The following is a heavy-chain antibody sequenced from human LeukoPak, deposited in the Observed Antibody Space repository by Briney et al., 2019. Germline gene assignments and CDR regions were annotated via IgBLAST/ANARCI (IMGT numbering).Heavy chain of an antibody. Sequence: PGGSLRLSCEASGFTFNTYSVNWARQAPGKGLEWVSSIDSSGGYMFYADSVKGRFIISRDNAKDSLYPQMNSLRVEDTAVYYCLRGDRRDYWGQGTLVTVSS. CDR1: GFTFNTYS. V-gene: IGHV3-21*06. J-gene: IGHJ4*02. CDR3: LRGDRRDY. CDR2: IDSSGGYM.